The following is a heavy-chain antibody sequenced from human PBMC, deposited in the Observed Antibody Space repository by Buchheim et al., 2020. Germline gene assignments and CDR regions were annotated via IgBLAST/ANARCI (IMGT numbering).Heavy chain of an antibody. V-gene: IGHV3-7*01. D-gene: IGHD3-22*01. J-gene: IGHJ4*02. CDR3: ARDVPNYYDSSGPGLGFDY. Sequence: EVQLVESGGGLVQPGGSLRLSCAASGFTFSSYWMSWVRQAPGKGLEWVANIKQDGSEKYYVDSVKGRFTISRDNAQNSLYLQMNSLRAEDTAVYYCARDVPNYYDSSGPGLGFDYWGQGTL. CDR2: IKQDGSEK. CDR1: GFTFSSYW.